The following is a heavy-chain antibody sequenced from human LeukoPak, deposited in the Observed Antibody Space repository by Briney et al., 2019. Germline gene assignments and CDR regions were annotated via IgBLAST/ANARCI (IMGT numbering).Heavy chain of an antibody. CDR3: ARGRCTNGVCPFDY. Sequence: ASVKVSCKASGYTFTSYAMHWVRQAPGQRLEWMGWINAGNGNTKYSQEFQGRVTITRDTSASTAYMELSSLRSEDMAVYYCARGRCTNGVCPFDYWGQGTLVTVSS. V-gene: IGHV1-3*03. CDR2: INAGNGNT. CDR1: GYTFTSYA. J-gene: IGHJ4*02. D-gene: IGHD2-8*01.